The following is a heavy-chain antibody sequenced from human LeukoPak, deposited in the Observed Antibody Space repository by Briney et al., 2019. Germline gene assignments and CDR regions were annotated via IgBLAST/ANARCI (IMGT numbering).Heavy chain of an antibody. CDR1: GFTFSNYG. D-gene: IGHD3-22*01. Sequence: PGGSLRLSCAASGFTFSNYGMHWVRQAPGKGLEWVAFIRSDESNKYYADSVKGRFTISRDDSKSTLYLQMNSLRAEDTAVYYCAKCPDSSGLVDYWGQGTLVTVSS. CDR2: IRSDESNK. V-gene: IGHV3-30*02. CDR3: AKCPDSSGLVDY. J-gene: IGHJ4*02.